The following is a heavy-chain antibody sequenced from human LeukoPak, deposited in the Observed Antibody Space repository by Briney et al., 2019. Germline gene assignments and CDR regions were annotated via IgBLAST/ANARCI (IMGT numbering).Heavy chain of an antibody. J-gene: IGHJ4*02. CDR2: IYSGGST. CDR3: ARAGGSYPIYFDY. D-gene: IGHD1-26*01. V-gene: IGHV3-66*01. Sequence: GGSLRLSCAASGFTFSTYWMSWVRQAPGKGLEWVSVIYSGGSTYYADSVKGRFAISRDNSKNTLYLQMNSLRAEDTAVYYCARAGGSYPIYFDYWGQGTLVTVSS. CDR1: GFTFSTYW.